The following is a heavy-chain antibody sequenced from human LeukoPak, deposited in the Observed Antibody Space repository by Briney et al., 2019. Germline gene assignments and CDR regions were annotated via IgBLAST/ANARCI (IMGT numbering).Heavy chain of an antibody. CDR3: AKAPRNGSTMLDY. D-gene: IGHD1-14*01. J-gene: IGHJ4*02. CDR1: GYTFTSHW. V-gene: IGHV1-46*01. CDR2: INPSDGSI. Sequence: ASVKVSCKASGYTFTSHWIQWVRQAPGQGLEWMGLINPSDGSIAYAHRFQGRVTMTRDTSASIVYMDLSSLRSEDTAVYYCAKAPRNGSTMLDYWGQGTLLTVSS.